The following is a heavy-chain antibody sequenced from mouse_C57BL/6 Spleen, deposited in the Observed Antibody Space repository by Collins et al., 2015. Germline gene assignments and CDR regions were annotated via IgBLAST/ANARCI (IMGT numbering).Heavy chain of an antibody. V-gene: IGHV1-54*01. J-gene: IGHJ2*01. CDR3: ARGLRRFDY. CDR1: GYAFTNYL. Sequence: QVQLQQSGAELVRPGTSVKVSCKASGYAFTNYLIEWVKQRPGQGLEWIGVINPGSGGTNYNEKFKGKATLTADKSSSTAYMQLSSLTSEDSAVYFCARGLRRFDYWGQGTTLTVSS. CDR2: INPGSGGT. D-gene: IGHD3-2*02.